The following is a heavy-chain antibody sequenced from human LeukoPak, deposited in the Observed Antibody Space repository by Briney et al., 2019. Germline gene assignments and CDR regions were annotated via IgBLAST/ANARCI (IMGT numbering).Heavy chain of an antibody. CDR1: AFTFSNYA. CDR2: ISYDGSNK. D-gene: IGHD2/OR15-2a*01. V-gene: IGHV3-30-3*01. CDR3: ARFYKDWSVMDV. J-gene: IGHJ6*04. Sequence: PGGSLRLSCAASAFTFSNYAMHWVRQAPGKGLEWVAVISYDGSNKYYADSVKGRFTISRDNSKNTLYLQMNSLRAEDTAVYYCARFYKDWSVMDVWGKGTTVTVSS.